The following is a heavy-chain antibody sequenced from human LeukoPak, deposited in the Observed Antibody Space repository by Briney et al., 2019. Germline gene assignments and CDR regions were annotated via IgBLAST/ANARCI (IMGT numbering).Heavy chain of an antibody. V-gene: IGHV3-7*05. CDR2: IKQDGSEK. D-gene: IGHD6-19*01. J-gene: IGHJ4*02. CDR3: AREGAVAVFDY. CDR1: GFTFSSYW. Sequence: PGVSLRLSCAASGFTFSSYWMSWVPQAPGKGLEWVANIKQDGSEKYYVDSVKGRYTISRDNAKNSLYLQMNSLRAEDTAVYYCAREGAVAVFDYWGQGTLVTVSS.